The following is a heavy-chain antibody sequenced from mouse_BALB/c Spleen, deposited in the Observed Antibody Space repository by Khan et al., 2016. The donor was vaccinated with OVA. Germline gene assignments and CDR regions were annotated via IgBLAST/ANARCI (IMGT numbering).Heavy chain of an antibody. CDR1: GYIFTTYW. D-gene: IGHD3-2*02. CDR3: AREEALDRFDY. J-gene: IGHJ2*01. CDR2: FYPGTGIT. V-gene: IGHV1S132*01. Sequence: QVQLQESGADLVRPGASVKLSCKTSGYIFTTYWIHWVKQRFGQGLEWIARFYPGTGITYYNEKFKGKATLPADKSFSPGNMQVSSLKSEDSAVYFSAREEALDRFDYWGQGTTLTVSA.